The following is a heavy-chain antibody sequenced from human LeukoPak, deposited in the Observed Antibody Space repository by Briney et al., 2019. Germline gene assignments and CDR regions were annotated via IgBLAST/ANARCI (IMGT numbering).Heavy chain of an antibody. CDR2: IYSGGST. CDR1: GFTVSSNY. V-gene: IGHV3-53*01. D-gene: IGHD5-18*01. CDR3: ARDLDGYSYALVWGY. Sequence: PGGSLRLSCAASGFTVSSNYMSWVRQAPGKGLEWVSVIYSGGSTYYADSVKGRFTISRDNSKNTLYLQMNSLRAEDTAVYYCARDLDGYSYALVWGYWGQGTLVTVSS. J-gene: IGHJ4*02.